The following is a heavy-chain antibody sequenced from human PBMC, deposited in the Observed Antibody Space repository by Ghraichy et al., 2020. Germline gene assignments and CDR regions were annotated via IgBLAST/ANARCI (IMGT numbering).Heavy chain of an antibody. Sequence: GESLNISCAASGFTFSSYAMHWVRQAPGKGLEWVAVISYDGSNKYYADSVKGRFTISRDNSKNTLYLQMNSLRAEDTAVYYCARDRHGVMSYYFDYWGQGTLVTVSS. V-gene: IGHV3-30*04. D-gene: IGHD3-16*01. CDR3: ARDRHGVMSYYFDY. CDR2: ISYDGSNK. J-gene: IGHJ4*02. CDR1: GFTFSSYA.